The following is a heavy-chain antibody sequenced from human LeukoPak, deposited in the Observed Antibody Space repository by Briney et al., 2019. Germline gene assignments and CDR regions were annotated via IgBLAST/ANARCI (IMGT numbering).Heavy chain of an antibody. D-gene: IGHD4-23*01. CDR2: IYYSGST. CDR1: GGSISSSSYC. J-gene: IGHJ4*02. CDR3: ARGPSGGNPSRFFDY. V-gene: IGHV4-39*07. Sequence: PSETLSLTCTVSGGSISSSSYCWGWIRQPPGKGLEWIGSIYYSGSTYYNPSLKSRVTISVDASKNQFSLKLSSVTAADTAVYYCARGPSGGNPSRFFDYWGQGTLVTVSS.